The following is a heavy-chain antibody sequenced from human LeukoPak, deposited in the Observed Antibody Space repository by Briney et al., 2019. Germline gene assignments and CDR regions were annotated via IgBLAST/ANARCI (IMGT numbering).Heavy chain of an antibody. CDR2: ISYDGSNK. CDR1: GFTFSSYA. CDR3: ARGIAAASESPLYYFDY. Sequence: GGSLRLSCAASGFTFSSYAMHWVRQAPGKGLEWVAVISYDGSNKYYADSVKGRFTISRDNSKNTLYLQMNSLRAEDTAVYYCARGIAAASESPLYYFDYWGQGTLVTVSS. V-gene: IGHV3-30-3*01. J-gene: IGHJ4*02. D-gene: IGHD6-13*01.